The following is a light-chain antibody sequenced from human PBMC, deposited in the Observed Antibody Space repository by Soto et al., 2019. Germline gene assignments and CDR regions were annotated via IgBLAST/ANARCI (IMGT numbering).Light chain of an antibody. V-gene: IGKV1-9*01. J-gene: IGKJ1*01. CDR2: AAS. CDR3: QQLNNYPWT. Sequence: DIQLTQSPSFLSASVGDRVTITCRASQGISSYLAWSQQKPGKAPKVLIYAASTLQSGVQSRFSGSGSGTEFTLTISSLQPEDFATYYCQQLNNYPWTFGQGTKVEIK. CDR1: QGISSY.